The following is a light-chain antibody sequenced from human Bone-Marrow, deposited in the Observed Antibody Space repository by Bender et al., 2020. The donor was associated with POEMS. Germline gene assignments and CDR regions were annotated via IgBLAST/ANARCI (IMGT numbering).Light chain of an antibody. J-gene: IGLJ3*02. V-gene: IGLV1-44*01. Sequence: QSVLTQPPSASGTPGQRVTISCSGSSSNIGTNPVNWYQQLPGTAPKLLIYINNQRPSGVPDRFSGSKSGNTASLTISGLQTEDEADYYCCSYANDRVFGGGTKLTVL. CDR1: SSNIGTNP. CDR3: CSYANDRV. CDR2: INN.